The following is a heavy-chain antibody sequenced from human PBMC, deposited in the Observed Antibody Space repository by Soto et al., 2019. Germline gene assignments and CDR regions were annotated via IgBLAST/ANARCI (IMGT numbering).Heavy chain of an antibody. V-gene: IGHV1-8*01. CDR3: ARHTLGGSGWQYGHYYYYYGMDV. CDR2: MSPNSGNT. D-gene: IGHD6-19*01. J-gene: IGHJ6*01. CDR1: GYTFTSHD. Sequence: ASVKVSCKTSGYTFTSHDINGVRQATGQGVEWMGWMSPNSGNTGYAQKFQGRVTMTRNTSISTAYMELSSLRSEDTAVYYCARHTLGGSGWQYGHYYYYYGMDVGGQGTTVTASS.